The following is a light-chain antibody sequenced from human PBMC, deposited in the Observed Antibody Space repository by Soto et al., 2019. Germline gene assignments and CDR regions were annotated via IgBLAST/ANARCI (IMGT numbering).Light chain of an antibody. Sequence: DIRMTPSPSTLSASVGVIVTITCRASQSIISLLAWYQQKPEKAPRSLIYAVSSWLSGVPSRFSGSGSGTDFTLTISRVEPEDFAIYYCQQSNSYPVTFGGGTKVDIK. CDR3: QQSNSYPVT. V-gene: IGKV1D-16*01. J-gene: IGKJ4*01. CDR2: AVS. CDR1: QSIISL.